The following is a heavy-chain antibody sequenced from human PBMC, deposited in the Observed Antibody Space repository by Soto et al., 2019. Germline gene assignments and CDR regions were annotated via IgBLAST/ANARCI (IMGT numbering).Heavy chain of an antibody. CDR3: ATDKRPNYYYGMDV. CDR1: GFTFSSYG. Sequence: QVQLVESGGGVVQPGRSLRLSCAASGFTFSSYGMHWVRQAPGKGLEWVAGISYDGSNKYYVDSVKGRFTISRDNSKNTLYLQMKSLRDEDTAVYYCATDKRPNYYYGMDVWGQGTTVTVSS. CDR2: ISYDGSNK. V-gene: IGHV3-30*03. J-gene: IGHJ6*02.